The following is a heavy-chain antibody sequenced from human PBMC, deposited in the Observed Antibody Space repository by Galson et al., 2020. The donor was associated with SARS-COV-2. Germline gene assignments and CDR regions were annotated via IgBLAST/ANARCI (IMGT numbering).Heavy chain of an antibody. CDR1: GYTFTSYA. CDR3: ARDRPYCSGGSCYYYMDV. V-gene: IGHV1-3*01. Sequence: ASVKVSCKASGYTFTSYAMHWVRQDPGQRLEWMGWINAGNGNTKYSQKFQGRVTITRDTSASTAYMELSSLRSEDTAVYYCARDRPYCSGGSCYYYMDVWGKGTTVTVS. D-gene: IGHD2-15*01. CDR2: INAGNGNT. J-gene: IGHJ6*03.